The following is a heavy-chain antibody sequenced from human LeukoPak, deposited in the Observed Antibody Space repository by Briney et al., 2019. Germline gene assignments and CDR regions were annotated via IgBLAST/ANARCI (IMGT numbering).Heavy chain of an antibody. CDR2: IYSGGST. Sequence: PGGSLRLSCAASGFTVSSNYMSWVRQAPGQGLEWVSVIYSGGSTYYADSVKGRFTISRDNSKNTLDLQMNSRRAEDTAVYYCARVNTGYSSGWYDYWGQGTLVTVSS. CDR3: ARVNTGYSSGWYDY. V-gene: IGHV3-53*01. CDR1: GFTVSSNY. D-gene: IGHD6-19*01. J-gene: IGHJ4*02.